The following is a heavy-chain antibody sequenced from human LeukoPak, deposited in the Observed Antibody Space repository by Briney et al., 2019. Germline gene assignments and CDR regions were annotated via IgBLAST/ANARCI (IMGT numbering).Heavy chain of an antibody. CDR1: GDSFSSNSAA. V-gene: IGHV6-1*01. Sequence: SQTLSLTCAISGDSFSSNSAAWNWIRQSPSRGLAWLGRTYYRSKWYNDYAVSVKSRITINPDTSKNQFSLQLNSVTPEDTAVYYCARTLGPERVYYFDYWGQGTLVTVSS. J-gene: IGHJ4*02. D-gene: IGHD1-14*01. CDR2: TYYRSKWYN. CDR3: ARTLGPERVYYFDY.